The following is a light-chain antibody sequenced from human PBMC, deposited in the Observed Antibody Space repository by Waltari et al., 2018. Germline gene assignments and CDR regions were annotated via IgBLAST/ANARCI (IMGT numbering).Light chain of an antibody. Sequence: DVVMTQSPLSLPVTLGQPASLSCRSSQSLLSSDGNTYFTWFQQRPGQSPRRLLYRVSNRDSGVPDRFSGSGSGTDFTLRISRVEAEDVGVYYCMQGSHWPWTFGQGTKVEIK. CDR3: MQGSHWPWT. J-gene: IGKJ1*01. CDR2: RVS. CDR1: QSLLSSDGNTY. V-gene: IGKV2-30*01.